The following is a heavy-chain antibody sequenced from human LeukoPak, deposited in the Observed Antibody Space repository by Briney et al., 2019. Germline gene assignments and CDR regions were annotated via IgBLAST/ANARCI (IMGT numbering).Heavy chain of an antibody. V-gene: IGHV3-64D*06. D-gene: IGHD2-15*01. Sequence: GGYLSLSCSASGFTFSSYAMHWVRQAPGKGXXXXXAISSNGGSTYYADPVKGRFTISRDNSKNTLYRQMSSLRAEDTAVYYCVKPHCSGGSCPFDYWGQGTLVTVSS. CDR1: GFTFSSYA. CDR3: VKPHCSGGSCPFDY. CDR2: ISSNGGST. J-gene: IGHJ4*02.